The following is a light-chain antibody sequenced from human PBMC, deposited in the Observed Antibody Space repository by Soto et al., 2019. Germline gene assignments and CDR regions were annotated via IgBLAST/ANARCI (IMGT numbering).Light chain of an antibody. CDR1: QSIESW. J-gene: IGKJ1*01. Sequence: DIQMTQSPSTLSASVGDSVTITCRASQSIESWLAWYQQKPGKAPQFLMHRASSLKSGVPSRFSGSGSGTEFTPTISSLQADDSATYYCQQYKSYPWTFGQGTKVEIK. CDR3: QQYKSYPWT. CDR2: RAS. V-gene: IGKV1-5*03.